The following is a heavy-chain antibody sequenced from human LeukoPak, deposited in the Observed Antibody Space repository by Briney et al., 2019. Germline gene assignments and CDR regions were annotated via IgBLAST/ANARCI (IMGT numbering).Heavy chain of an antibody. Sequence: PGGSLRLSCAASGFTVSSNYMSWVRQAPGKGLEWVSAISGRGGSTYYADSVKGRFTISRDNSKNTLYLQMNSLRAEDTAVYYCAREAAYSSSWYGWVEEYYYMDVWGKGTTVTVSS. CDR3: AREAAYSSSWYGWVEEYYYMDV. J-gene: IGHJ6*03. CDR2: ISGRGGST. D-gene: IGHD6-13*01. CDR1: GFTVSSNY. V-gene: IGHV3-23*01.